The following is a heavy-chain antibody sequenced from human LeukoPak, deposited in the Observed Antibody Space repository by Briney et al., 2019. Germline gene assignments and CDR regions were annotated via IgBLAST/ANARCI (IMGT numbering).Heavy chain of an antibody. CDR3: AKGRDTTNFYDY. Sequence: QPGGSLRLSCAASGFTFSSYAMSWVRQAPGKGMEWVSTIGGSGSSTYSADSVKGRFTISRDNSKNTLYLQMNSLRAEDTAVYYCAKGRDTTNFYDYWGLGTLVTVYS. D-gene: IGHD2-2*01. J-gene: IGHJ4*02. V-gene: IGHV3-23*01. CDR1: GFTFSSYA. CDR2: IGGSGSST.